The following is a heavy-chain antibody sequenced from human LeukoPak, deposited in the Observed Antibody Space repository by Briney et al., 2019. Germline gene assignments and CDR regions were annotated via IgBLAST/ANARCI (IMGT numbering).Heavy chain of an antibody. CDR1: GYTFTSYD. J-gene: IGHJ6*02. V-gene: IGHV1-8*01. CDR2: MNPNSGNT. CDR3: ARDILWGGGMDV. D-gene: IGHD7-27*01. Sequence: ASVKVSSKASGYTFTSYDINWVRQATGQGLEWMGWMNPNSGNTGYAQKFQGRVTMTRNTSISTAYMELSSLRSEDTAVYYCARDILWGGGMDVWGQGTTVTVSS.